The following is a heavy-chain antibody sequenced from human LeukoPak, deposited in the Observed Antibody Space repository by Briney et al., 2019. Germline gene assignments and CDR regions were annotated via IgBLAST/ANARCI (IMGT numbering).Heavy chain of an antibody. Sequence: SETLSLTCTVSSDSISSYYWSWIRQPAGKGLEWIGRIYTSGSTNYNPSLKSRVTMSVDTSKNQFSLKLSSVTAADTAVYYCAGGYSGYDSAFDIWGQGTMVTVSS. CDR2: IYTSGST. CDR1: SDSISSYY. CDR3: AGGYSGYDSAFDI. D-gene: IGHD5-12*01. J-gene: IGHJ3*02. V-gene: IGHV4-4*07.